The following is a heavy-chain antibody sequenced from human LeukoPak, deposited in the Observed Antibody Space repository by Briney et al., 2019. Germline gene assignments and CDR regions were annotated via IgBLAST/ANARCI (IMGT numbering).Heavy chain of an antibody. CDR1: GFTFSSYG. CDR3: AKGPGDYDSSGYYVDY. D-gene: IGHD3-22*01. CDR2: IWYDGSNK. V-gene: IGHV3-33*06. J-gene: IGHJ4*02. Sequence: GRSLRLSCAASGFTFSSYGMHWVRQAPGKGLEWVAVIWYDGSNKYYADSVKGRFTISRDNSKNTLYLQMNSLRAEDTAVYYCAKGPGDYDSSGYYVDYWGQRTLVTVSS.